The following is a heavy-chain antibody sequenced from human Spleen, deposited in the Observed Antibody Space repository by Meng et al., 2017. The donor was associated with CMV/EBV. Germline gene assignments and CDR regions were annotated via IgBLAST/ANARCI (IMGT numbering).Heavy chain of an antibody. CDR1: GFTFSSYS. Sequence: GESLKISCAASGFTFSSYSMNWVRQAPGKGLEWVGRIKSKTDGGTTDYAAPVKGRFTISRDNSKNTLYLQMNSLRAEDTAVYYCAKYIAVAGRAYYFDYWGQGTLVTVSS. D-gene: IGHD6-19*01. CDR2: IKSKTDGGTT. CDR3: AKYIAVAGRAYYFDY. J-gene: IGHJ4*02. V-gene: IGHV3-15*01.